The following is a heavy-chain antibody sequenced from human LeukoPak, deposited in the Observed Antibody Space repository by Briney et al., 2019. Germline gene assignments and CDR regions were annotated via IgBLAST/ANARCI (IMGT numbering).Heavy chain of an antibody. D-gene: IGHD5-18*01. J-gene: IGHJ4*02. CDR2: IVVGSGNT. V-gene: IGHV1-58*02. CDR1: GFTFTSSA. Sequence: GASVKVSCKASGFTFTSSAMQWVRQARGQRLEWIGWIVVGSGNTNYAQKFQERVTITRDMSTSTAYMELSSLRSEDTAVYYCARGRRIQLWPDFDYWGQGTLVTVSS. CDR3: ARGRRIQLWPDFDY.